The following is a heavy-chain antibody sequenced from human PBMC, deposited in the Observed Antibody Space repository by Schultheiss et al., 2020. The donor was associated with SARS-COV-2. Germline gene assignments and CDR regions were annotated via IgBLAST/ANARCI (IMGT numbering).Heavy chain of an antibody. CDR1: GFTFSSYA. V-gene: IGHV3-64*04. J-gene: IGHJ4*02. D-gene: IGHD5-18*01. CDR2: ISSNGGST. CDR3: ARLADSAMVPFDS. Sequence: GGSLRLSCSASGFTFSSYAMHWVRQAPGKGLEYVSAISSNGGSTYYADSVKGRFTISRDNSKNTLWLQMNSLRAEDTAVYYCARLADSAMVPFDSWGQGTLVTVSS.